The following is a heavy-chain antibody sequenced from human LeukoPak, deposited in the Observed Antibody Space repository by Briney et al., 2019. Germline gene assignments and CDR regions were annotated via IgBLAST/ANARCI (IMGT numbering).Heavy chain of an antibody. CDR1: GFTFSDYY. D-gene: IGHD3-10*01. CDR2: ISSSGSTI. CDR3: AKDGPYYYGSGSYYNAPPTFDY. Sequence: PGGSLRLSCAASGFTFSDYYMSWIRQAPGKGLEWVSYISSSGSTIYYADSVKGRFTISRDNAKNSLYLQMNSLRAEDTAVYYCAKDGPYYYGSGSYYNAPPTFDYWGQGTLVTVSS. J-gene: IGHJ4*02. V-gene: IGHV3-11*01.